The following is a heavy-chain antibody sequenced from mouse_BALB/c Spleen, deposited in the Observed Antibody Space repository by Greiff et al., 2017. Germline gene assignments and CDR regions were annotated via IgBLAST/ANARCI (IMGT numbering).Heavy chain of an antibody. CDR3: AREWDYYAMDY. J-gene: IGHJ4*01. CDR2: ISYDGSN. CDR1: GYSITSGYY. V-gene: IGHV3-6*02. Sequence: ESGPGLVKPSQSLSLTCSVTGYSITSGYYWNWIRQFPGNKLEWMGYISYDGSNNYNPSLKNRISITRDTSKNQFFLKLNSVTTEDTATYYCAREWDYYAMDYWGQGTSVTVSS.